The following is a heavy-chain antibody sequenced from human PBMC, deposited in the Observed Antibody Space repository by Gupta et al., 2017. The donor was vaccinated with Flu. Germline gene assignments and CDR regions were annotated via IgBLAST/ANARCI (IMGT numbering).Heavy chain of an antibody. CDR2: ISGSGGST. D-gene: IGHD2-2*01. CDR1: GLTFSSYA. CDR3: AKVPAATHYYYYYMDV. J-gene: IGHJ6*03. V-gene: IGHV3-23*01. Sequence: EVQPLASGGGVVQPGGSLGLSCAASGLTFSSYAMSWVRQATGKGLEWVSAISGSGGSTYYADSVKGRFTISRDNSKNTLYLQMNSLRAEDTAVYYCAKVPAATHYYYYYMDVWGKGTTVTVSS.